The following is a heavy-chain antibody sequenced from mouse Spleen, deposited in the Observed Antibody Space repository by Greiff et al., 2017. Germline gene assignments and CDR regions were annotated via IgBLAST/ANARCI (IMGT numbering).Heavy chain of an antibody. Sequence: QVQLQQPGAELVRPGTSVKLSCKASGYTFTSYWMHWVKQRPGQGLEWIGVIDPSDSYTNYNQKFKGKATLTVDTSSSTAYMQLSSLTSEDSAVYYCARQLGLQDFFDYWGQGTTLTVSS. CDR1: GYTFTSYW. CDR3: ARQLGLQDFFDY. D-gene: IGHD3-1*01. CDR2: IDPSDSYT. V-gene: IGHV1-59*01. J-gene: IGHJ2*01.